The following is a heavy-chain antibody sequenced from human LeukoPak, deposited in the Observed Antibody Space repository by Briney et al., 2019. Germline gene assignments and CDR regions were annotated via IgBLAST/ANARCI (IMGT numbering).Heavy chain of an antibody. Sequence: PGGSLRLSCAASGFTFSSYSMNWVRQAPGKGLEWVSSISSSSSYIYYADSVKGRFTISRDNAKNSLYLQMNSLRAEDTAVYYCARDPRFRIAAAGEIDYWGQGTLVSVSS. V-gene: IGHV3-21*01. J-gene: IGHJ4*02. D-gene: IGHD6-13*01. CDR1: GFTFSSYS. CDR2: ISSSSSYI. CDR3: ARDPRFRIAAAGEIDY.